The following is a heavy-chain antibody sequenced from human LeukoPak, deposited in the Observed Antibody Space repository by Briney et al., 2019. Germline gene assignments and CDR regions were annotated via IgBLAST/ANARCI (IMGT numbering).Heavy chain of an antibody. V-gene: IGHV1-8*01. Sequence: ASVKVSCKASGYTFTSYDINWVRQATGQGLEWMGGMNPNSGNTGYAKKFQGRVNMTRNTSISTAYMELSSLISEDTAVYYCARGVVPAAIDYYYYYMDVWGKGTTVTVSS. CDR1: GYTFTSYD. J-gene: IGHJ6*03. CDR3: ARGVVPAAIDYYYYYMDV. CDR2: MNPNSGNT. D-gene: IGHD2-2*01.